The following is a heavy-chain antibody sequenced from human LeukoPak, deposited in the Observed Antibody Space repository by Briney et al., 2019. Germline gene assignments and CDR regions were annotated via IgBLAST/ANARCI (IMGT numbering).Heavy chain of an antibody. CDR1: GFTVSSNS. CDR2: IKQDGSEK. D-gene: IGHD6-19*01. CDR3: ARVHRDTCSGWYEREAGEFDY. V-gene: IGHV3-7*01. J-gene: IGHJ4*02. Sequence: GGSLRLSCVASGFTVSSNSMSWVRQAPGKGLEWVANIKQDGSEKYYVDSVKGRFTISRDNAKNSLYLQMNSLRAEDTAVYYCARVHRDTCSGWYEREAGEFDYWGQGTLVTVSS.